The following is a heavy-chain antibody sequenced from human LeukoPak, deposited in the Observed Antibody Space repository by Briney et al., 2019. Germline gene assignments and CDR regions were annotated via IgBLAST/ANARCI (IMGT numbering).Heavy chain of an antibody. CDR2: INHSGST. CDR3: ARDYGSGSYPH. J-gene: IGHJ4*02. CDR1: GGSFSGYY. Sequence: PSETPSLTCAVYGGSFSGYYWSWIRQPPGKGLEWIGEINHSGSTNYNPSLKSRVTISVDTSKNQFSLKLSSVTAADTAVYYCARDYGSGSYPHWGQGTLVTVSS. D-gene: IGHD3-10*01. V-gene: IGHV4-34*01.